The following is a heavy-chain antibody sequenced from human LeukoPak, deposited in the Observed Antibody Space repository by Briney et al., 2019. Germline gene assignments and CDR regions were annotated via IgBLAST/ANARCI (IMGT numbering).Heavy chain of an antibody. CDR3: AGDSGNSAFDY. D-gene: IGHD4-23*01. V-gene: IGHV4-31*03. CDR1: GGSIISGAYY. CDR2: VHYSGST. Sequence: PLRTLSLTCTVSGGSIISGAYYWSWIRQHPGKGLEWIAYVHYSGSTYYNPSLKSRFTISVDTSQNQFSLKLRSVTAADTAVYYCAGDSGNSAFDYWGQGTLVTVSS. J-gene: IGHJ4*02.